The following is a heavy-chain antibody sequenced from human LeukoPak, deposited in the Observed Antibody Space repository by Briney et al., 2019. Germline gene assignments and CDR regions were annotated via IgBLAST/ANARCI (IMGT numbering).Heavy chain of an antibody. CDR3: ARDRPLGYCSSTSCHEGFDP. V-gene: IGHV1-2*02. J-gene: IGHJ5*02. CDR2: INSNSGGT. CDR1: GYTFTGYY. D-gene: IGHD2-2*01. Sequence: ASVKVSCKASGYTFTGYYMHWVRQAPGQGLEWMGWINSNSGGTNYAQKFQGRVTMTRDTSISTAYMELSRLRSDDTAVYYCARDRPLGYCSSTSCHEGFDPWGQGTLVTVSS.